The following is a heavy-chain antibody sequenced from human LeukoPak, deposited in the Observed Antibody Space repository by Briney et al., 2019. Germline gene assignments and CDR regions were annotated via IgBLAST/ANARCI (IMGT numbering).Heavy chain of an antibody. CDR2: IYYSGST. D-gene: IGHD3-22*01. V-gene: IGHV4-38-2*02. Sequence: PSETLSLTCTVSGYSISSGYYWGWIRQPPGKGLEWIGSIYYSGSTNYNPSLKSRVTISVDTSKNQFSLKLRSVTAAADTAVYYCAREGMGYSPFDFWGQGTLVTVSS. J-gene: IGHJ4*02. CDR1: GYSISSGYY. CDR3: AREGMGYSPFDF.